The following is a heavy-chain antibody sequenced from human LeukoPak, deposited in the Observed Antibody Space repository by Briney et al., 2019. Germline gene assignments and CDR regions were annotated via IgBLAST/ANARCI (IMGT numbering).Heavy chain of an antibody. D-gene: IGHD1-26*01. J-gene: IGHJ4*02. V-gene: IGHV4-34*01. CDR3: AREGVGATYFDY. CDR1: GGSFSGYY. CDR2: INHSGST. Sequence: PSETLSLTCAVCGGSFSGYYWSWIRQPPGRGLEWTGQINHSGSTNYNPSLKSRVTISVDTSKNQFSLKLTSVTAADTAVYYCAREGVGATYFDYWGQGTLVTVSS.